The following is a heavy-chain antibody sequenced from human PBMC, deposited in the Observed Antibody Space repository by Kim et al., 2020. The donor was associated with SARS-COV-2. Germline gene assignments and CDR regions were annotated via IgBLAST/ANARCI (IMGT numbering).Heavy chain of an antibody. Sequence: GGSLRLSCAASGFTFSSYAMRWVRQAPGKGLEWVSAISGNGGSTYYADSVKGRFTISRDNSKNTLYLQMNSLRAEDTAVYYCAKDRHYYYESSGYYSDYWGQGTLVTVSS. J-gene: IGHJ4*02. V-gene: IGHV3-23*01. CDR3: AKDRHYYYESSGYYSDY. CDR2: ISGNGGST. CDR1: GFTFSSYA. D-gene: IGHD3-22*01.